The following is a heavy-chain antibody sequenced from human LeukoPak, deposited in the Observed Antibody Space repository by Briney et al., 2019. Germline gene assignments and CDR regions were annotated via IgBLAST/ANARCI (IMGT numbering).Heavy chain of an antibody. CDR1: GFTFNTYA. V-gene: IGHV3-30*04. CDR3: ARGSMVRGVIMGNDY. Sequence: TGGSLRLSCTASGFTFNTYAIHWLRQAPGKGLEWVALISNDGSNKYYADSVKGRFTISRDNSKDTLYLQMNSLRGDDTAFYYCARGSMVRGVIMGNDYWGQGTLVTVSS. J-gene: IGHJ4*02. D-gene: IGHD3-10*01. CDR2: ISNDGSNK.